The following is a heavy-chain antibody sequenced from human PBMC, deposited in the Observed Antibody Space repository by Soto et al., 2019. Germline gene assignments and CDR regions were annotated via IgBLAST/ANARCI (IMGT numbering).Heavy chain of an antibody. Sequence: ASVKVSCKASGGTFSSYAISWVRQAPGQGLEWMGGIIPIFGTANYAQKFQGRVTITADESTSTAYMELSSLRSEDTAVYYCARDFGSVRDYYYGMDVWGQGTTVTVSS. V-gene: IGHV1-69*13. CDR1: GGTFSSYA. J-gene: IGHJ6*02. CDR3: ARDFGSVRDYYYGMDV. CDR2: IIPIFGTA. D-gene: IGHD3-10*01.